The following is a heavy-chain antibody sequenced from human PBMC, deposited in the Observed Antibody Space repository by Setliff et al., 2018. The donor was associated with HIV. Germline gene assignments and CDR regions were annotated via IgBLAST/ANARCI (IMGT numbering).Heavy chain of an antibody. CDR1: GFTFSTYE. CDR2: MTASGSKI. Sequence: GGSLRLSCATSGFTFSTYEMNWVRQAPGKGLEWVSYMTASGSKIYYADSVKGRFSISRDYSKNTLFLQMNSLRAEDTAVYYCAKDRSGSYSFARDWGQGTLVTVSS. D-gene: IGHD1-26*01. CDR3: AKDRSGSYSFARD. J-gene: IGHJ4*02. V-gene: IGHV3-48*03.